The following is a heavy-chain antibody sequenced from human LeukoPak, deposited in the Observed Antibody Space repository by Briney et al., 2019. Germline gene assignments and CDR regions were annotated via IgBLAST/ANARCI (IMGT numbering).Heavy chain of an antibody. CDR1: GFIISSKY. D-gene: IGHD4-17*01. CDR2: IYIDGRT. Sequence: GGSLRLSCAASGFIISSKYLSWVRQAPGKGLEWVSVIYIDGRTYYADSVKGRFTISRDISKNTAYLQMNSLRAEDAAVYYCARGDYYYGDYGVDYWGQGTLVTVSS. V-gene: IGHV3-53*01. CDR3: ARGDYYYGDYGVDY. J-gene: IGHJ4*02.